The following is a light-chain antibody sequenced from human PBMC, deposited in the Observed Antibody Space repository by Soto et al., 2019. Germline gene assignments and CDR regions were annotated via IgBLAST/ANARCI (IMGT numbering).Light chain of an antibody. Sequence: GDRVTITCRASQNINNWIAWYQQKPGKAPKFLIYDASTLESGVPSRFSGSVFGTEFSLTISSLQPDDFGSYYCQHMRTFGQGTKVEMK. CDR3: QHMRT. V-gene: IGKV1-5*01. CDR2: DAS. J-gene: IGKJ1*01. CDR1: QNINNW.